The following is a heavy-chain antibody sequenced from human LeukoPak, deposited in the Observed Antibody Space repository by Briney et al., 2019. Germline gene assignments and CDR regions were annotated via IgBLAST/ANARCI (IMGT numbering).Heavy chain of an antibody. CDR1: GFSFNTYA. CDR2: ISNTGGST. Sequence: GGSLRLSCAASGFSFNTYAMSWVRQAPGKGLEWVSAISNTGGSTYYADSVKGRFTISRDKSKNTLSLQMNSLRAEDTAVYYCAKDLVYYYDSSGGFDYWGQGTRVTVSS. D-gene: IGHD3-22*01. V-gene: IGHV3-23*01. CDR3: AKDLVYYYDSSGGFDY. J-gene: IGHJ4*02.